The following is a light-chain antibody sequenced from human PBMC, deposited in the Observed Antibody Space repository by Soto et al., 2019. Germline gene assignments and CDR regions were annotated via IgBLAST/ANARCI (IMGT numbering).Light chain of an antibody. V-gene: IGLV2-23*01. J-gene: IGLJ2*01. CDR3: CSYAGSRV. CDR2: EGS. CDR1: SSDVGSYNL. Sequence: QSALTQPASVSGSPGQSITISCTGTSSDVGSYNLVSWYQQHPGKAPKLMIYEGSKRPSGVSNRFSGSKSGNTASLTISGLQAEDQVDHYCCSYAGSRVFGGGTKLTVL.